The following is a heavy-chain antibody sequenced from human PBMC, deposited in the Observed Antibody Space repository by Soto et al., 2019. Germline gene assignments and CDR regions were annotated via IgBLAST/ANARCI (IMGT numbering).Heavy chain of an antibody. Sequence: QVQLVQSGAEVKKPGASVTVSCKTSGYTFSNYGINWVRQAPGQGLGWMGWISGYNGNTNYAQTVQGRVTMTTDTSTGTVYMERRRLKSDDTAIYYCSRFIMVGGWFDPNYYHGMDVWGQGTTVTVSS. CDR3: SRFIMVGGWFDPNYYHGMDV. J-gene: IGHJ6*02. CDR2: ISGYNGNT. D-gene: IGHD6-19*01. CDR1: GYTFSNYG. V-gene: IGHV1-18*01.